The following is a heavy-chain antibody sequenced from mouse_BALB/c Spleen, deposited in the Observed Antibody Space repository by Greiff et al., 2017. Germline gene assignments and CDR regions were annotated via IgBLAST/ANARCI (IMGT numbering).Heavy chain of an antibody. CDR2: IYPGNSDT. Sequence: EVMLVESGTVLARPGASVKMSCKASGYSFTSYWMHWVKQRPGQGLEWIGAIYPGNSDTSYNQKFKGKAKLTAVTSASTAYMELSSLTNEDSAVYYCTRFYYGSSWYFDVWGAGTTVTVSS. J-gene: IGHJ1*01. V-gene: IGHV1-5*01. D-gene: IGHD1-1*01. CDR3: TRFYYGSSWYFDV. CDR1: GYSFTSYW.